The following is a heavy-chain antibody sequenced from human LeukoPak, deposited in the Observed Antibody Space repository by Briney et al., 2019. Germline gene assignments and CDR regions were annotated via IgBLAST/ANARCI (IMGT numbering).Heavy chain of an antibody. V-gene: IGHV1-18*01. J-gene: IGHJ6*02. CDR3: ARDLERSLLWFGELGYGMDV. Sequence: ASVKVSCKASGYTFTSYGISWVRQAPGQGLEWMGWISAYNGNTNYAQKFQGRVTMTRDTSTSTVYMELSSLRSEDTAVYYCARDLERSLLWFGELGYGMDVWGQGTTVTVSS. CDR1: GYTFTSYG. D-gene: IGHD3-10*01. CDR2: ISAYNGNT.